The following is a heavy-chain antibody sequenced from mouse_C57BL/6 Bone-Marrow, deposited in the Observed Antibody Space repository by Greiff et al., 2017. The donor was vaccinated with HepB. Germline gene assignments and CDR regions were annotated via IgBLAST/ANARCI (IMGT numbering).Heavy chain of an antibody. CDR3: TRCTTVGWYFDV. CDR1: GYTFTDYE. CDR2: IDPETGGT. J-gene: IGHJ1*03. D-gene: IGHD1-1*01. V-gene: IGHV1-15*01. Sequence: QVQLQQSGAELVRPGASVTLSCKASGYTFTDYEMHWVKQTPVHGLEWIGAIDPETGGTAYNQKFKGKAILTADKSSSTAYMELRSLTSEDSAVYCCTRCTTVGWYFDVWGTGTTVTVSA.